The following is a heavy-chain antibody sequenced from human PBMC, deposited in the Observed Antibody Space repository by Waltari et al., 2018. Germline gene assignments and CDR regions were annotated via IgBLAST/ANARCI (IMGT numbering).Heavy chain of an antibody. CDR2: INAGNGNT. Sequence: QVQLVQSGAEVKKPGASVKVSCKASGYTFTSYAMHWVRQAPGQRLEWMGWINAGNGNTKYSQKCQGRVTITRDTSASTAYMELSSLRSEDTAVYYCARDIERAVAGTGCDYWGQGTLVTVSS. CDR1: GYTFTSYA. V-gene: IGHV1-3*01. D-gene: IGHD6-19*01. J-gene: IGHJ4*02. CDR3: ARDIERAVAGTGCDY.